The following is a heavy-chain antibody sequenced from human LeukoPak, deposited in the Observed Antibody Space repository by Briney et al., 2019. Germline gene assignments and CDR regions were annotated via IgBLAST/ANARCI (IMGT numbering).Heavy chain of an antibody. CDR2: IYYSGST. V-gene: IGHV4-39*01. J-gene: IGHJ4*02. CDR3: ARYIAAAEIDY. D-gene: IGHD6-13*01. CDR1: GGSISSSSYY. Sequence: SETLSLTCTVSGGSISSSSYYWGWIRQPPGKGLEWIGSIYYSGSTYYNPSLKSRVTISVDTSKNQFSLKLSSVTAADTAVYYCARYIAAAEIDYWGQGTLVTVSS.